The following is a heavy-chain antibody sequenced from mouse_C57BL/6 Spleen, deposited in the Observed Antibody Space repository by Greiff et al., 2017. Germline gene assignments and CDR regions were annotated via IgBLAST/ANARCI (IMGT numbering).Heavy chain of an antibody. CDR2: IYPRSGNT. D-gene: IGHD1-1*01. J-gene: IGHJ1*03. Sequence: VQLQQSGAELARPGASVKLSCKASGYTFTSYGISWVKQRTGQGLEWIGEIYPRSGNTYYNEKFKGKATLTADKSSSTSYMELRSLTSEVSAVYFCARHYSGSSYGYFDVWGTGTTVTVSS. V-gene: IGHV1-81*01. CDR3: ARHYSGSSYGYFDV. CDR1: GYTFTSYG.